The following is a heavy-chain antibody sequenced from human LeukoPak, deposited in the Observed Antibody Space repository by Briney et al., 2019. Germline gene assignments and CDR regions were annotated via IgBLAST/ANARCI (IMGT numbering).Heavy chain of an antibody. CDR2: IYYSGST. Sequence: SETLSLTCTVSGGSISSSYWSWIRQPPGKGLESIGYIYYSGSTNYNPSLKSRVTISVDTSKNQVSLKLSSVTAADTAVYYCARGNDYWGQGTLVTVSS. J-gene: IGHJ4*02. CDR3: ARGNDY. CDR1: GGSISSSY. V-gene: IGHV4-59*08.